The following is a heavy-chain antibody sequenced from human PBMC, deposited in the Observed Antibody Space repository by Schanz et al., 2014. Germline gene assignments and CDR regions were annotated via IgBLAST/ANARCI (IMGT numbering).Heavy chain of an antibody. CDR3: ARDRGHGDLPGDI. J-gene: IGHJ3*02. CDR1: GASISSSNW. CDR2: ISYSGVT. D-gene: IGHD4-17*01. Sequence: QVQLQESGPGLVKPSGTLSLTCAVSGASISSSNWWSWVRQPPGKGLEWIGYISYSGVTYYNPSLKSRVTISVDTSKNQFSLNLSSATAADTAVYYCARDRGHGDLPGDIWGQGTMVTVSS. V-gene: IGHV4-4*02.